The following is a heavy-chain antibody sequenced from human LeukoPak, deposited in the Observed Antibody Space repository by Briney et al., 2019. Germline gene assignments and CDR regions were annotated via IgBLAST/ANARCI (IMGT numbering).Heavy chain of an antibody. CDR3: ARGGYYGSGSFPDY. D-gene: IGHD3-10*01. V-gene: IGHV1-18*04. Sequence: ASVKVSCKASGYTFTSYYMHWVRQAPGQGLEWMGWISAYNGDTNYAQKLQGRVTMTTDTSTSTAYMDLMSLRSDDTAVYYCARGGYYGSGSFPDYWGQGTLVTVSS. CDR2: ISAYNGDT. J-gene: IGHJ4*02. CDR1: GYTFTSYY.